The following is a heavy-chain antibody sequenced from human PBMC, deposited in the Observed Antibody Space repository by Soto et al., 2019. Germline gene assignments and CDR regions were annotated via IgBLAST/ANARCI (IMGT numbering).Heavy chain of an antibody. CDR1: GGSFSGYY. CDR2: INHSGST. J-gene: IGHJ4*02. D-gene: IGHD5-12*01. Sequence: PSETLSLTCAVYGGSFSGYYWSWIRQPPGKGLEWIGEINHSGSTNYNPSLKSRVTISVDTSKNQFSLKLSSVTAADTAVYYCARAMGVATTYFDYWGQGTLVTV. CDR3: ARAMGVATTYFDY. V-gene: IGHV4-34*01.